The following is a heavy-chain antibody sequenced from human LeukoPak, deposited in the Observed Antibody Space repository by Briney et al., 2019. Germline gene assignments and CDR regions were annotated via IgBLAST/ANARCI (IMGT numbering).Heavy chain of an antibody. J-gene: IGHJ6*03. V-gene: IGHV3-23*01. D-gene: IGHD2/OR15-2a*01. CDR2: ITGSGATT. CDR1: GFPFINYG. Sequence: GGSLRLSCTASGFPFINYGMSWVRQAPGKGLEWVSAITGSGATTYYADSVKGRFTISRDNSKNTLYLQMNSLRAEDTAVYYCARDPYFTSPVFPYYYYYMDVWGKGTTVTVSS. CDR3: ARDPYFTSPVFPYYYYYMDV.